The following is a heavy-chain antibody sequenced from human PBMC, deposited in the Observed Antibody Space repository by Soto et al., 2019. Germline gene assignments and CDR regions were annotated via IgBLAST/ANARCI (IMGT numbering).Heavy chain of an antibody. CDR3: AHRRGGEYAYGLDV. CDR2: IYWDDDK. Sequence: QITLKESGPTLVKPTQTLTLTCTFSGFSLSTSGVGVGWIRQSPGKALEWLALIYWDDDKRYSPSLKSRLTITKHTSKNQVVLTMTNMDPVDTGTYYCAHRRGGEYAYGLDVWGQGTTVTVSS. D-gene: IGHD4-17*01. CDR1: GFSLSTSGVG. J-gene: IGHJ6*02. V-gene: IGHV2-5*02.